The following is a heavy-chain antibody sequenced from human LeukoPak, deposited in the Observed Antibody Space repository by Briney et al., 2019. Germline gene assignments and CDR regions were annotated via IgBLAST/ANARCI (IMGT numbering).Heavy chain of an antibody. CDR1: GYTFSCYG. CDR3: AKARGIVVVPAALDY. J-gene: IGHJ4*02. Sequence: GRSLRLSCAASGYTFSCYGMHWVRQAPGKGLEWVAVISYDGSNKYYADSVKGRFTISRDNSKNTLYLQMNSLRAEDTAVYYCAKARGIVVVPAALDYWGQGTRVTVSS. CDR2: ISYDGSNK. V-gene: IGHV3-30*18. D-gene: IGHD2-2*01.